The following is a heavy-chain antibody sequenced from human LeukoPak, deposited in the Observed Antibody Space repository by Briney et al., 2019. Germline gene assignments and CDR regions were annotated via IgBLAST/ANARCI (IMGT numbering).Heavy chain of an antibody. D-gene: IGHD4-17*01. CDR3: ASGAHDYGDFYFDY. Sequence: SVRVSCKASGGTFSSYAISWARQAPGQGLEWMGGIIPIFGTANYAQKFQGRVTITADESTSTAYMELSSLRSEDTAVYYCASGAHDYGDFYFDYWGQGTLVTVSS. V-gene: IGHV1-69*13. CDR2: IIPIFGTA. CDR1: GGTFSSYA. J-gene: IGHJ4*02.